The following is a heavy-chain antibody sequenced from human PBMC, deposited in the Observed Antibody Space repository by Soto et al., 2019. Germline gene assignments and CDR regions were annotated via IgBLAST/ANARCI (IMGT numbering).Heavy chain of an antibody. CDR1: GGSISSYY. D-gene: IGHD3-10*01. CDR2: INYSGST. V-gene: IGHV4-59*12. J-gene: IGHJ6*02. Sequence: SETLSLTCTVSGGSISSYYWSWIRQPPGKGLEWIGYINYSGSTNYNPSLKSRVTISVDTSKNQFSLKLSSVTAADTAVYYCARDQRIYYGSGSYSKSYYYYGTDVWGQGTTVTVSS. CDR3: ARDQRIYYGSGSYSKSYYYYGTDV.